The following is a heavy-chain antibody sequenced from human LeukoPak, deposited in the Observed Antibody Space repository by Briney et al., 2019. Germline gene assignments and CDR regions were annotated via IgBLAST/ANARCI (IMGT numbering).Heavy chain of an antibody. V-gene: IGHV1-2*02. CDR2: INPSGGST. D-gene: IGHD1-26*01. J-gene: IGHJ4*02. Sequence: ASVKVSCKASGYTFTSYYMHWVRQAPGQGLEWMGIINPSGGSTNYAQKFQGRVTMTRDTSISTAYMELSRLRSDDTAVYYCAARVLWELADWGQGTLVTVSS. CDR1: GYTFTSYY. CDR3: AARVLWELAD.